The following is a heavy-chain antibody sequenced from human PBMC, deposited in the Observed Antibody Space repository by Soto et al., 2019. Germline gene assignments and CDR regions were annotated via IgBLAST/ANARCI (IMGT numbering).Heavy chain of an antibody. D-gene: IGHD2-15*01. Sequence: EVQLVESGGGLVQPGGSLRLSCAASGFTFSSHWMAWVRQSPGKGLEWVANIKQDGSEKYYVDSVKGRFSISRDNAENTLYLQMNSLRAEDTVVYCCARVQYLLFDAFNLWGEGTMVTVSS. CDR1: GFTFSSHW. CDR3: ARVQYLLFDAFNL. V-gene: IGHV3-7*03. CDR2: IKQDGSEK. J-gene: IGHJ3*01.